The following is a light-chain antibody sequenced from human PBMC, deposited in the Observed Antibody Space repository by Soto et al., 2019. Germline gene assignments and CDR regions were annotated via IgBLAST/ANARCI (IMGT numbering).Light chain of an antibody. CDR3: QQYNNWPRT. V-gene: IGKV3-15*01. CDR2: GAS. J-gene: IGKJ5*01. CDR1: QSVNSN. Sequence: EMVMTQSPAILSVSPGESATLSCRASQSVNSNYLAWYQQHPGQPPRLLIYGASTRATGIPARFSGSGSGTEFTLTISSLQSEDFAVYYCQQYNNWPRTFGQGTRLEIK.